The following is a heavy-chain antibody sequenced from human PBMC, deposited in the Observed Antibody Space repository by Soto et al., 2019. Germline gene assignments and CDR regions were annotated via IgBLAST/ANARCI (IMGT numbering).Heavy chain of an antibody. Sequence: PSETLSLTCVVSGGSINIAPYSWSWLRQPPGKGLEWIGYIFHGGSTYYNPSLRSRVTISVDRSRTQFSLKMSSVTAADTAVYYCARGRVVVPAAVMFNCLDPWGQGALVT. D-gene: IGHD2-2*01. CDR3: ARGRVVVPAAVMFNCLDP. J-gene: IGHJ5*02. CDR2: IFHGGST. CDR1: GGSINIAPYS. V-gene: IGHV4-30-2*01.